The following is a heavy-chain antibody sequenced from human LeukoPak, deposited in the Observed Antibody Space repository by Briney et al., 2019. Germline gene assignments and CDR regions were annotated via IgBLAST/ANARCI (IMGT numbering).Heavy chain of an antibody. V-gene: IGHV3-23*01. CDR3: AKGSSGYFADL. Sequence: HPGGSLRLSCAASGFAFNNYGLIWVRQAPGKGLEWVAAISNDGGGTMYAGFVEGRFTISRDNSKNTLFLQMNSLRAEDTALYYCAKGSSGYFADLWGQGTLVTVSS. D-gene: IGHD3-22*01. CDR2: ISNDGGGT. J-gene: IGHJ5*02. CDR1: GFAFNNYG.